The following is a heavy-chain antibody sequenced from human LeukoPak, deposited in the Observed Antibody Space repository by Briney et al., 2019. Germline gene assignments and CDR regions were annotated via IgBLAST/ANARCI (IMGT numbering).Heavy chain of an antibody. J-gene: IGHJ4*02. CDR1: GYTFTSYD. D-gene: IGHD2-2*01. CDR3: ARSPWDIVVVPAANFDY. CDR2: MNPNSGNT. V-gene: IGHV1-8*01. Sequence: ASVKVSCKASGYTFTSYDINWVRQATGQGLEWMGWMNPNSGNTGYAQKFQGRVTMTRNTSISTAYMELSRLRSDDTAVYYCARSPWDIVVVPAANFDYWGQGTLVTVSS.